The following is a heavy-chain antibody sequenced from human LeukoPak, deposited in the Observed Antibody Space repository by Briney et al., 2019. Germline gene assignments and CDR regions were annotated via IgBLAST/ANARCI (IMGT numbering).Heavy chain of an antibody. D-gene: IGHD6-13*01. CDR3: ARGGGYSSSWYPYYYYYYMDV. Sequence: AASVKVSCKASGGTFSSYAISWVRQAPGQGLEWMGGIIPIFGTANYAQKFQGRVTITADKSTSTAYMELRSLRSDDTAVYYCARGGGYSSSWYPYYYYYYMDVWGKGTTVTVSS. CDR2: IIPIFGTA. CDR1: GGTFSSYA. V-gene: IGHV1-69*06. J-gene: IGHJ6*03.